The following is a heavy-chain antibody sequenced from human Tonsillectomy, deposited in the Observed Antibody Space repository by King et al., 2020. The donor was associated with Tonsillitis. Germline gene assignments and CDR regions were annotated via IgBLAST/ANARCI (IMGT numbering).Heavy chain of an antibody. CDR2: IYHTGST. J-gene: IGHJ4*02. V-gene: IGHV4-38-2*01. CDR1: GYSISSGYF. Sequence: VQLQESGPGLVKPSETLSLTCAVSGYSISSGYFWGWIRQPPGKGLEWIGHIYHTGSTFYNPSLKARVTISVDTSKNQFSLKVTSVTAADTAVYYCAMLTRSTPFDDWGQGTLVTVSS. CDR3: AMLTRSTPFDD.